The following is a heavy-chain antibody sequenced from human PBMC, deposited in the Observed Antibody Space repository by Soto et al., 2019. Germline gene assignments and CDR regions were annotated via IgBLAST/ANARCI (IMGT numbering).Heavy chain of an antibody. CDR1: GFTFSNAW. CDR3: TTDSVLHYYDSSGYSHDY. Sequence: EVQLVESGGGLVKPGGSLRLSCAASGFTFSNAWMNWVRQAPGKGLEWVGRIKSKTDGGTTDYAAPVKGRFTISRDDSKNTLYLQMNSLKTEDTAVYYCTTDSVLHYYDSSGYSHDYWGQGTLVTVSS. J-gene: IGHJ4*02. V-gene: IGHV3-15*07. D-gene: IGHD3-22*01. CDR2: IKSKTDGGTT.